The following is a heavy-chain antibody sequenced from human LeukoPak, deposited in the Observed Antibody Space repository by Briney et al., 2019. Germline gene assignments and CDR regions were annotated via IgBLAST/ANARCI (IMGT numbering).Heavy chain of an antibody. J-gene: IGHJ5*02. CDR3: ARDSMVRGVIIERWFDP. CDR2: IYHSGST. V-gene: IGHV4-30-2*01. D-gene: IGHD3-10*01. CDR1: GGSISSGGYS. Sequence: MTSQTLSLTCAVSGGSISSGGYSWSWIRQPPGKGMEWIGYIYHSGSTYYNPSLKSRVTISVDRSKNQFSLKLSSVTAADTAVYYCARDSMVRGVIIERWFDPWGQGTLVTVSS.